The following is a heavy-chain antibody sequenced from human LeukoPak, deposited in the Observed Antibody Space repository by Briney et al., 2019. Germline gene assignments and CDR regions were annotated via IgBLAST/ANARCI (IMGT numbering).Heavy chain of an antibody. CDR2: ISSSSSYI. Sequence: GGSLRLSCAASGFTFSSYSMNWVRQAPGKGLKWVSSISSSSSYIYYADSVKGRFTISRDNSKNTLYLQMNSLRAEDTAVYYCARDLHDFWSGSFDYWGQGTLVTVSS. J-gene: IGHJ4*02. CDR3: ARDLHDFWSGSFDY. D-gene: IGHD3-3*01. CDR1: GFTFSSYS. V-gene: IGHV3-21*04.